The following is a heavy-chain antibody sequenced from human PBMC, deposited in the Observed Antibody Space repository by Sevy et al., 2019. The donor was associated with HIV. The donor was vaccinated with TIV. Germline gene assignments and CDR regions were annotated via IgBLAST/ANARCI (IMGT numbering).Heavy chain of an antibody. V-gene: IGHV4-31*03. Sequence: SETLSLTCTVSGGSISSGGYYWSWIRQHPGKGLEWIGYIYYSGSTYYNPSLTSRVTISVDTSKNQFSLKLGSVTAADTAVYYCARVDGYNFDYWGQGTLVTVSS. D-gene: IGHD5-12*01. CDR3: ARVDGYNFDY. CDR1: GGSISSGGYY. J-gene: IGHJ4*02. CDR2: IYYSGST.